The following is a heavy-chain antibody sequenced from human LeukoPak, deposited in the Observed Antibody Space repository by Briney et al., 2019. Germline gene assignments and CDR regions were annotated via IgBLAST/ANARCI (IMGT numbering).Heavy chain of an antibody. Sequence: SETLSLTCAVYGGSFSGYYWSWIRQPPGKGLEWIGEINHSGSTNYNPSLKSRVTISVDTSKNQFSLKLSSVTAADTAVYYCARHPKYYYGSGSYYKGDYFDYWGQGTLVTVSS. CDR2: INHSGST. D-gene: IGHD3-10*01. J-gene: IGHJ4*02. CDR3: ARHPKYYYGSGSYYKGDYFDY. CDR1: GGSFSGYY. V-gene: IGHV4-34*01.